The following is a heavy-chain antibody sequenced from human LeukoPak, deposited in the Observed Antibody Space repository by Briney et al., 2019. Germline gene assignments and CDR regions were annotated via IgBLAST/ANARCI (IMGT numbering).Heavy chain of an antibody. V-gene: IGHV4-59*01. Sequence: PSETLSLTCTVSGGSISSYYWSWIRQPPGKGLEWIGHIYYSGSTNYNPSLKSRVTISVDTSKNKFSLKLSSMTAADTAVYYCASLYYDILTGQYYFDYWGQGTPVTVSS. J-gene: IGHJ4*02. CDR2: IYYSGST. D-gene: IGHD3-9*01. CDR1: GGSISSYY. CDR3: ASLYYDILTGQYYFDY.